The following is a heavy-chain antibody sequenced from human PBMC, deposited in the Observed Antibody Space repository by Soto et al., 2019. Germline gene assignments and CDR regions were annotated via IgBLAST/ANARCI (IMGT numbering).Heavy chain of an antibody. J-gene: IGHJ4*02. CDR3: ARSKGNLVATYAYY. CDR2: IYYSGST. Sequence: SETLSLTCTVSGGSLSSYYWSWIRQPPGKGLEWIGYIYYSGSTNYNPSLKSRVTISIDTSKNQFSLKLSSVTAADTAVYFCARSKGNLVATYAYYWGQGTLVKVSS. CDR1: GGSLSSYY. D-gene: IGHD5-12*01. V-gene: IGHV4-59*01.